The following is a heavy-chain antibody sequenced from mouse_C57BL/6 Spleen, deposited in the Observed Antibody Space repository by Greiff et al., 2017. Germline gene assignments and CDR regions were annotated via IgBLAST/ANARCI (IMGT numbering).Heavy chain of an antibody. V-gene: IGHV1-69*01. CDR2: IDPSDSYT. CDR1: GYTFTSYW. J-gene: IGHJ4*01. D-gene: IGHD2-10*01. Sequence: QVQLQQPGAELVMPGASVKLSCKASGYTFTSYWMHWVKQRPGQGLEWIGEIDPSDSYTNYNQKFKGKSTFTVDKSSSTAYMQLSSLTSEDSAVYYCATYYDVLYWGQGTSVTVSS. CDR3: ATYYDVLY.